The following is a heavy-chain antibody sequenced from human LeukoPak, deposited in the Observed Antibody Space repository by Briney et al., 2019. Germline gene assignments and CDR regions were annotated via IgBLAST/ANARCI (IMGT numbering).Heavy chain of an antibody. Sequence: PSETLSLTCTVSGYSISSGYYWGWIRQPPGKGLEWIGSVWHSGNTYYNASLKSRVTISVDTSKNQFSLKLSSVTAADTAVYYCARLWELRRFDYWGQGTLVTVSS. D-gene: IGHD1-26*01. CDR3: ARLWELRRFDY. J-gene: IGHJ4*02. CDR2: VWHSGNT. V-gene: IGHV4-38-2*02. CDR1: GYSISSGYY.